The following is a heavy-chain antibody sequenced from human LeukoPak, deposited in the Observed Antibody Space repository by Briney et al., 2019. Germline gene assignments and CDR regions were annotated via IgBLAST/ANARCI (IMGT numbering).Heavy chain of an antibody. Sequence: ASVKVSCGASGYTFTDYYIHWVRQAPGQGLEWMGWINPDNGGTNYAQKFQGRVTMTRDTSIRTVYMDLSRLRSDDTAVFYCTREARVGNWFDPWGQGTQVTVSS. D-gene: IGHD2-2*01. CDR2: INPDNGGT. CDR3: TREARVGNWFDP. J-gene: IGHJ5*02. V-gene: IGHV1-2*02. CDR1: GYTFTDYY.